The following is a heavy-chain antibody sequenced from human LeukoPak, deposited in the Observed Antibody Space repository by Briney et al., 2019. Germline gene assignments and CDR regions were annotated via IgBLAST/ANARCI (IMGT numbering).Heavy chain of an antibody. Sequence: GGSLRPSCADSGFTLSTYAMHCVRQAPARGPETVAVVSYDGSEDYYADPAKGRFIISRDNSKKTLYLQMNSLRAEDTAVYYCARCSTSSGHSIRWFDPWGQGDLVTVSS. J-gene: IGHJ5*02. CDR3: ARCSTSSGHSIRWFDP. D-gene: IGHD3-22*01. CDR1: GFTLSTYA. CDR2: VSYDGSED. V-gene: IGHV3-30-3*01.